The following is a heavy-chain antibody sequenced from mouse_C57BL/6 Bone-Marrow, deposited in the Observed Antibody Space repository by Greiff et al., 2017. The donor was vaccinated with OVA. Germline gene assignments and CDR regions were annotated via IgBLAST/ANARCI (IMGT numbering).Heavy chain of an antibody. CDR2: IDPSDSYT. D-gene: IGHD3-1*01. CDR3: ARGSGPSFDY. CDR1: GYTFTSYW. V-gene: IGHV1-69*01. Sequence: QVQLQQPGAELVMPGASVKLSCKASGYTFTSYWMHWVKQRPGQGLEWIGEIDPSDSYTNYNQKFKGKSTLTVDKSSSTAYMQLSSLTSEDSAVYDCARGSGPSFDYWGQGTTLTVSS. J-gene: IGHJ2*01.